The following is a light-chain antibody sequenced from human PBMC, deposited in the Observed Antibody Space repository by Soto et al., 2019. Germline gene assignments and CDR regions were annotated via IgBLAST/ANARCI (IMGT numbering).Light chain of an antibody. CDR2: EVR. Sequence: QSALTQPASVSGSPGQSITISCTGTSSDIGAYDYVSWFQQYSGKAPTLIIYEVRFRPSGFSSRFSGSKSGNTASLTISGLQTEDDAAYYCGSYASATLIFGGGTKLTVL. V-gene: IGLV2-14*03. CDR3: GSYASATLI. CDR1: SSDIGAYDY. J-gene: IGLJ2*01.